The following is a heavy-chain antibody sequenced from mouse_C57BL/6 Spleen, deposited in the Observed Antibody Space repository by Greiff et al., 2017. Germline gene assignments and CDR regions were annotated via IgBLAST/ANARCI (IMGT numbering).Heavy chain of an antibody. CDR2: ISDGGSYT. Sequence: EVHLVESGGGLVKPGGSLKLSCAASGFTFSSYAMSWVRQTPEKRLEWVATISDGGSYTYYPDNVKGRFTISRDNAKNNLYLQMSHLKSEDTAMYYCARDGTGTKAMDDWGQGTSVTVSS. J-gene: IGHJ4*01. D-gene: IGHD4-1*01. V-gene: IGHV5-4*01. CDR3: ARDGTGTKAMDD. CDR1: GFTFSSYA.